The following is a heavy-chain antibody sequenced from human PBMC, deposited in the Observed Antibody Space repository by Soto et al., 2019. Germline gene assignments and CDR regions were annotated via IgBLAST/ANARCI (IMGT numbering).Heavy chain of an antibody. J-gene: IGHJ5*02. CDR2: ISGSGGST. CDR3: AKDIMAYYDLPPMGAGWFDP. CDR1: GFTFSSYA. Sequence: GGSLRLSCAASGFTFSSYAMSWVRQAPGKGLEWVSAISGSGGSTYYADSVKGRFTISRDNSKNTLYLQMNSLRAEDTAVYYCAKDIMAYYDLPPMGAGWFDPWGQGTLVTVSS. D-gene: IGHD3-3*01. V-gene: IGHV3-23*01.